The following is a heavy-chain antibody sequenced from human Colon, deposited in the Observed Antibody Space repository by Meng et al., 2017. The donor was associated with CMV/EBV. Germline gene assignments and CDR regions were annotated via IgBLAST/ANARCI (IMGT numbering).Heavy chain of an antibody. CDR2: ITHGGIT. CDR1: GGSFINYY. J-gene: IGHJ4*02. V-gene: IGHV4-34*01. CDR3: SWGSYQASELLHY. Sequence: GAGLWTPSDTLSLTCAAYGGSFINYYCGGSRPPPEKGQEWIWDITHGGITNYYPSLTSRFIISIYTSNNQFSLKLTSVTVTDTAVYFYSWGSYQASELLHYWGQGSLVTVSS. D-gene: IGHD3-16*02.